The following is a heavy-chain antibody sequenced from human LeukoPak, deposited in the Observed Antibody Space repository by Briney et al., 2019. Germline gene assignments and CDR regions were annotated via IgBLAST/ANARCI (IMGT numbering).Heavy chain of an antibody. V-gene: IGHV1-2*02. Sequence: GASVMVSCKASGDSLNDYYIHWVRQAPGQGLEWMGGINPNSGGTNSAQKFRGRVTMTRDTTIGTVYMEVTGLRTDDTAVYYCASGFGVNYFYYLDVWGKGTTVTVSS. J-gene: IGHJ6*03. CDR2: INPNSGGT. D-gene: IGHD3-3*01. CDR1: GDSLNDYY. CDR3: ASGFGVNYFYYLDV.